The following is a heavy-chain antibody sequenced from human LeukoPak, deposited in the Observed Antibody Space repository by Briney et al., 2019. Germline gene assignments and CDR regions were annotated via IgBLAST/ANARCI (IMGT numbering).Heavy chain of an antibody. CDR1: GGSISSSYSY. D-gene: IGHD3-9*01. CDR3: ARQYSDILTGYHRGELYWYFDL. CDR2: IYYSGST. V-gene: IGHV4-39*01. J-gene: IGHJ2*01. Sequence: SETLSLTCTVSGGSISSSYSYWGWIRQPPGKGLEWIGNIYYSGSTYYNPSLKSRVTISLDTSKNQFSLKLSSVTAADTAVYYCARQYSDILTGYHRGELYWYFDLWGRGTLVTVSS.